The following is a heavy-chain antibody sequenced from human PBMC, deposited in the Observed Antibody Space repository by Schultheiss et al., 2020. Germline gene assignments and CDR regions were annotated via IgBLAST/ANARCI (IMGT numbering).Heavy chain of an antibody. J-gene: IGHJ5*02. CDR3: ARKYCSSTSCYIDSGWFDP. Sequence: ASVKVSCKVSGYTLTELSMHWVRQAPGQGLEWMGWINPNSGGTNYAQKFQGRVTMTRDTSISTAYMELSSLRSEDTAVYYCARKYCSSTSCYIDSGWFDPWGQGTLVTVSS. D-gene: IGHD2-2*02. V-gene: IGHV1-2*02. CDR2: INPNSGGT. CDR1: GYTLTELS.